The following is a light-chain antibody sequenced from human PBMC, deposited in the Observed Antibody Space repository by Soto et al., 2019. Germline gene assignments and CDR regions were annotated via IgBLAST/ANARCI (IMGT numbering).Light chain of an antibody. CDR2: GAS. CDR3: QQYGSSPLFT. J-gene: IGKJ3*01. Sequence: EIVLTQSQGTLSLSPGETATLSCRASQSVSCSYLAWYQQKPGQAPRLLIYGASSRATGIPDRFSGSGSGTDFTLTISRLEPEDFALYYCQQYGSSPLFTFGPGTKVDIK. CDR1: QSVSCSY. V-gene: IGKV3-20*01.